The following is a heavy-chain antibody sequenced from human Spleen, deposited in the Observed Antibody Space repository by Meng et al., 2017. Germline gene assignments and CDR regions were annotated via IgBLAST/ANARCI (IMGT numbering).Heavy chain of an antibody. CDR2: VYHRGDT. CDR1: GDSISSDIW. V-gene: IGHV4-4*02. Sequence: QLQLQESGPGLVKPSGTLSLTCTVSGDSISSDIWWRWVRQPPGKGLEWIGEVYHRGDTNYNPSLKSRVTVSIDTSKSQFSLKLTSVTAADTAVYYCVRSSGWVRTGFDPWGQGTLVTVSS. J-gene: IGHJ5*02. D-gene: IGHD6-19*01. CDR3: VRSSGWVRTGFDP.